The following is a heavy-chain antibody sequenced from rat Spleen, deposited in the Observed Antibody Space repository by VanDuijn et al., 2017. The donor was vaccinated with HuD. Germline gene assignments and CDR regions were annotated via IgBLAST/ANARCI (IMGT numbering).Heavy chain of an antibody. J-gene: IGHJ3*01. CDR1: GFTFSYYD. CDR3: ATAGSRVSRFAY. V-gene: IGHV5-31*01. CDR2: ISNTGGSI. D-gene: IGHD1-4*01. Sequence: EVQLVESGGGLVQPGGSMKLSCVISGFTFSYYDMAWIRQAPGKGLEWVASISNTGGSIYYPDSVKGRFTISRHNTQNTLYLQMDSLRSEDTATYYCATAGSRVSRFAYWGQGTLVTVSS.